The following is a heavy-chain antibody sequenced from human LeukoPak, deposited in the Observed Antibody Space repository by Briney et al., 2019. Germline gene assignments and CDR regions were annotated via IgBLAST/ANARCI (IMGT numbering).Heavy chain of an antibody. J-gene: IGHJ4*02. CDR1: GGSISSSNW. D-gene: IGHD5-12*01. CDR3: ARSGGYVLYFDY. Sequence: NPSETLSLTCAVSGGSISSSNWWSWVRQPPGKGLEWIGEIYHSGSTNYNPSLKSRVTISVDKSKNQFSLKLSSVTAADTAVYYCARSGGYVLYFDYWGQGAPVTVSS. V-gene: IGHV4-4*02. CDR2: IYHSGST.